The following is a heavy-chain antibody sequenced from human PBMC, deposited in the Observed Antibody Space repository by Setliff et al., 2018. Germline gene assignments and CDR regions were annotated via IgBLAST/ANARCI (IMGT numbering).Heavy chain of an antibody. Sequence: PRGSLRLSCAVSGFTVSSNYMSWVRQAPGKGLEWVSVIYSGGSTYYTDSVKGRFTISRDNSKNTLYLQMNSLRPEDTAVYYCARTCSGSGCYAGLESWGQGTPVTVSS. D-gene: IGHD2-15*01. CDR1: GFTVSSNY. V-gene: IGHV3-66*02. CDR3: ARTCSGSGCYAGLES. CDR2: IYSGGST. J-gene: IGHJ4*02.